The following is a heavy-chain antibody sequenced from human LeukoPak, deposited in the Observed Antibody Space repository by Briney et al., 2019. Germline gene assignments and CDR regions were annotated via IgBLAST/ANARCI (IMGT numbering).Heavy chain of an antibody. J-gene: IGHJ4*02. D-gene: IGHD4/OR15-4a*01. Sequence: PGGSLRLSCAASGFTFSDYYMSWIRQAPGKGLEWVSYTSFSGNTISYADSVKGRFTFSRDNAKNSLFLQMNSLRAEDTAVYYCARGALTYYDYWGQGTLVAVSP. CDR2: TSFSGNTI. CDR1: GFTFSDYY. CDR3: ARGALTYYDY. V-gene: IGHV3-11*01.